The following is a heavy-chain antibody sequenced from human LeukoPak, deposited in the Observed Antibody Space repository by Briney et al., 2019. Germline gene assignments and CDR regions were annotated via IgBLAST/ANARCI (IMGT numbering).Heavy chain of an antibody. CDR3: ARETCTRTTCYIEY. Sequence: GGSLRLSCAASGFTFSDYNMNWVRQAPGKGLEWVSFITSSGSTIHYADSVKGRFTISRDNAKNSLYLQMNSLGAEDTALYYCARETCTRTTCYIEYWGQGTLVAVSS. V-gene: IGHV3-48*01. CDR2: ITSSGSTI. D-gene: IGHD2-2*01. J-gene: IGHJ4*02. CDR1: GFTFSDYN.